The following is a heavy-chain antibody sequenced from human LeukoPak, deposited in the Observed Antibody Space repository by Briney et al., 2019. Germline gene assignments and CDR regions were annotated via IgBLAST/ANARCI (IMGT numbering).Heavy chain of an antibody. Sequence: GGALRLSCAAAGFTLSSNYMSWVRQAPGKGLEWVSVIYSGGSTYYADSVKGLFTISRDNSKNTLYLQMNSLRAEDTAVYYCALADAFDIWGQGTMVTVSS. J-gene: IGHJ3*02. CDR2: IYSGGST. CDR1: GFTLSSNY. V-gene: IGHV3-53*01. CDR3: ALADAFDI.